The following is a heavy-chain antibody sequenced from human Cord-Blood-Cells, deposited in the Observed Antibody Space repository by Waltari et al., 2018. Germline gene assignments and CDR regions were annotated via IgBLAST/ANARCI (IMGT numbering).Heavy chain of an antibody. CDR3: ARDLTAATPFTFDY. J-gene: IGHJ4*02. D-gene: IGHD2-15*01. V-gene: IGHV3-21*01. CDR1: GFTFSSYR. Sequence: EVQLVESGGGLVKAGGSLRLSCAAFGFTFSSYRMIWFRQAPGKELEWVSSISSISSNIYYANSVKGRFTISRDNAKNSLYLQMNSLRAEDTAVYYCARDLTAATPFTFDYWGQGTLVTVSS. CDR2: ISSISSNI.